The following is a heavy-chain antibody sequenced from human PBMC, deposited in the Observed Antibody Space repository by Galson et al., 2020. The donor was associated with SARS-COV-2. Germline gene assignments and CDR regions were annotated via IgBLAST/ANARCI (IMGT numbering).Heavy chain of an antibody. J-gene: IGHJ4*02. CDR1: GFTFSSYG. CDR3: VRRADDSGAYSFGY. CDR2: ISSSTSNI. D-gene: IGHD3-10*01. V-gene: IGHV3-21*01. Sequence: GESLKISCAASGFTFSSYGMNWLRQAPGKGLEWVSFISSSTSNIYYADSVKGRFTISRDNAKNSLYLQMNSLRAEDTAVYYCVRRADDSGAYSFGYWGQGTLVTVSS.